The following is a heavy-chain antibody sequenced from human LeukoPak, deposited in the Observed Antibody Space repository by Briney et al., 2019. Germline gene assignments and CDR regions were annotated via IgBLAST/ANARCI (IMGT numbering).Heavy chain of an antibody. Sequence: ASVKVSCKASGYTFTGYYMHWVRQAPGQGLEWMGWINPNSGGTNYAQKFQGRVTMTRDTSISTAYMELSRLRSDDTAVYYCARAHSDFWSGFWFDPWGQGTLVTVSS. J-gene: IGHJ5*02. V-gene: IGHV1-2*02. D-gene: IGHD3-3*01. CDR2: INPNSGGT. CDR3: ARAHSDFWSGFWFDP. CDR1: GYTFTGYY.